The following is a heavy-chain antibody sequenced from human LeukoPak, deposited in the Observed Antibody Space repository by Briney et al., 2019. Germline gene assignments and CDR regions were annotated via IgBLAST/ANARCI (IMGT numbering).Heavy chain of an antibody. CDR1: GFTFSSYA. D-gene: IGHD3-10*01. V-gene: IGHV3-23*01. J-gene: IGHJ4*02. CDR2: ISGGGGST. Sequence: GGSLRLSCAASGFTFSSYAMSWVRQAPGKGLEWVSGISGGGGSTYYADSVKGRFTISRDNSKNTLYLQMNSLSAEGTAVYYCAKLSRYYYGSGSTFDYWGQGTLVTVSS. CDR3: AKLSRYYYGSGSTFDY.